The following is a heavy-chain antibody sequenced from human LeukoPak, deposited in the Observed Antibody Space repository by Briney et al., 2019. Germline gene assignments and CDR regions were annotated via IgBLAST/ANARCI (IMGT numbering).Heavy chain of an antibody. CDR3: ARFIAVAGKVRFDP. CDR1: GGSISSSSYY. J-gene: IGHJ5*02. Sequence: SETLSLTCTVSGGSISSSSYYWGWIRQPPGKGLEWIGSIYYSGSTNYNPSLKSRVTISVDTSKNQFSLKLSSVTAADTAVYYCARFIAVAGKVRFDPWGQGTLVTVSS. CDR2: IYYSGST. D-gene: IGHD6-19*01. V-gene: IGHV4-39*07.